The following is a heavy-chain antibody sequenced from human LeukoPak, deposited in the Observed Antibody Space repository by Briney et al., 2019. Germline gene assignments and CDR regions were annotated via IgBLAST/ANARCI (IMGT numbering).Heavy chain of an antibody. Sequence: PSETLSLTCTVSGGSISSSSYYWGWIRQPPGKGLEWIGSIYYSGSTYYNPSLKSRVNISVDTSKNQFSLRLSSVTAADTAIYYCARAVSGRFDYWGQGTLVTVSS. CDR1: GGSISSSSYY. V-gene: IGHV4-39*01. CDR3: ARAVSGRFDY. CDR2: IYYSGST. D-gene: IGHD6-19*01. J-gene: IGHJ4*02.